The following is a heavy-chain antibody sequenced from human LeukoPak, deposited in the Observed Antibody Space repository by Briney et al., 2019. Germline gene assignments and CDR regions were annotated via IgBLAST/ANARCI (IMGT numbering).Heavy chain of an antibody. CDR1: GFTFSAYH. CDR3: ARTHERDLDY. J-gene: IGHJ4*02. Sequence: GGSLRLSCAASGFTFSAYHMNWVRQAPGKGLEWVSYISIISSTIYYADSVKGRFTISRDDAKNSVYLQMNSLRADDTAVYYCARTHERDLDYWGQGTLVTVSS. V-gene: IGHV3-48*01. CDR2: ISIISSTI.